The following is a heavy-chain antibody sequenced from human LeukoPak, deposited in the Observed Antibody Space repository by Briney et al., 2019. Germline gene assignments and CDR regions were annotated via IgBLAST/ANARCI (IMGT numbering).Heavy chain of an antibody. CDR1: GGSISTYH. Sequence: SETLSLICTVSGGSISTYHWSWIRQPAGKRLEWIGRIYTSGNTNYNPSLKSRVTMSVDTSKNQLFLKLTSVTAADTAVYYCARRMVGSSGWYDYWGQGTLVTVSS. CDR3: ARRMVGSSGWYDY. J-gene: IGHJ4*02. V-gene: IGHV4-4*07. D-gene: IGHD6-19*01. CDR2: IYTSGNT.